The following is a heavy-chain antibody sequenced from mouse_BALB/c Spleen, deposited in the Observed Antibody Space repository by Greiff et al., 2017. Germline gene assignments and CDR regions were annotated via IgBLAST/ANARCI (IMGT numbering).Heavy chain of an antibody. J-gene: IGHJ2*01. CDR3: ARDTGGYFDY. Sequence: EVKLMESGGGLVKPGGSLKLSCAASGFTFSSYAMSWVRQSPEKRLEWVAEISSGGSYTYYPDTVTGRFTISRDNAKNTLYLEMSSLRSEDTAMYYCARDTGGYFDYWGQGTTLTVSS. D-gene: IGHD4-1*01. CDR2: ISSGGSYT. V-gene: IGHV5-9-4*01. CDR1: GFTFSSYA.